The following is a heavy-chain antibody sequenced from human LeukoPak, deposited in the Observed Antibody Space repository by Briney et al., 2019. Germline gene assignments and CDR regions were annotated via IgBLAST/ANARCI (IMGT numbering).Heavy chain of an antibody. CDR1: GYTFSTSW. V-gene: IGHV5-51*01. Sequence: GESLKISCKGSGYTFSTSWIGWVRQTPGKGLEWMGIISVADSDTKYSPSFQGQVTISADKSINTAFLQWNSLKASDTAMYYCARANGHALDIWGQGTMVTVSS. CDR2: ISVADSDT. J-gene: IGHJ3*02. D-gene: IGHD1-1*01. CDR3: ARANGHALDI.